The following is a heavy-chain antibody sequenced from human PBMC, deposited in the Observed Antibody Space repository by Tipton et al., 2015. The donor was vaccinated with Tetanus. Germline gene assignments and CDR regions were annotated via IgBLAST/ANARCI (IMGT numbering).Heavy chain of an antibody. Sequence: TLSLTCTVSGGSISSGGYYWGWIRQHPGKGLEWIGYIYYSGSTYYNPSLKSRVTISVDTSKNQFSLKLSSVTAADTAVYYCARDYDILTGHGRFDPWGQGTLVTVSS. CDR1: GGSISSGGYY. J-gene: IGHJ5*02. D-gene: IGHD3-9*01. CDR2: IYYSGST. CDR3: ARDYDILTGHGRFDP. V-gene: IGHV4-31*03.